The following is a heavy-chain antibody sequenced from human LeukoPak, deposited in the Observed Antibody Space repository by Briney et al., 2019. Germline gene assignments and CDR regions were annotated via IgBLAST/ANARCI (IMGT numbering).Heavy chain of an antibody. CDR1: GDSINNYY. V-gene: IGHV4-4*07. J-gene: IGHJ6*02. CDR3: ARENYYDSSGYSEGMDV. CDR2: IGGTT. D-gene: IGHD3-22*01. Sequence: SGTLSLTCTVSGDSINNYYWSWIRQPAGKGLEWIGRIGGTTNYNPSLRSRVTMSMDTSKNQFSLRVTSVTAADTAVYYCARENYYDSSGYSEGMDVWGQGTTVTVS.